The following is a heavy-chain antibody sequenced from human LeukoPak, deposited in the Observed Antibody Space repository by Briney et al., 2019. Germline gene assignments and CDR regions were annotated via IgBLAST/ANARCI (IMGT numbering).Heavy chain of an antibody. Sequence: PSETLSLTCTVSGGSISSYYWSWIRQPPGKGLEWIGYIYYSGSTSYNPSLKSRVTISVDTSKNQFSLKLSSVTAADTAVYHCARDQSGGYHFDYWGQGTLVTVSS. CDR2: IYYSGST. J-gene: IGHJ4*02. CDR1: GGSISSYY. D-gene: IGHD1-1*01. V-gene: IGHV4-59*01. CDR3: ARDQSGGYHFDY.